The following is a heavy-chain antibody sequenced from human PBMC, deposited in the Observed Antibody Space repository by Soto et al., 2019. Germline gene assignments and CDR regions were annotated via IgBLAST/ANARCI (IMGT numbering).Heavy chain of an antibody. V-gene: IGHV4-30-4*01. CDR2: MYYSGDT. D-gene: IGHD3-22*01. CDR3: VGNYDGSFDY. Sequence: QVQLQESGPGLGKPSQTLSLTCTVSGGSVNSYGYYWTWIRQSPGKGLEWIGSMYYSGDTYHNPSLKSRVSLSVDTSKDQFSLNLTSVTAADTAVYFCVGNYDGSFDYWGRGTLVTVSS. J-gene: IGHJ4*02. CDR1: GGSVNSYGYY.